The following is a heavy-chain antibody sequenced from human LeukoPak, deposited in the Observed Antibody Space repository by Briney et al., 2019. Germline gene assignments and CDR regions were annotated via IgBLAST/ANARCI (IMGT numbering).Heavy chain of an antibody. Sequence: SGTLSLTCAVSGGSISSTNWWSWVRQPPGKGLEWIGEIYHSGSTNYNPSLKSRVTISVDKSKNQFSLKLNSVTAADTAVYYCARTTTIAVDSGFDYWGQGTLVTVSS. CDR1: GGSISSTNW. V-gene: IGHV4-4*02. CDR3: ARTTTIAVDSGFDY. D-gene: IGHD6-19*01. CDR2: IYHSGST. J-gene: IGHJ4*02.